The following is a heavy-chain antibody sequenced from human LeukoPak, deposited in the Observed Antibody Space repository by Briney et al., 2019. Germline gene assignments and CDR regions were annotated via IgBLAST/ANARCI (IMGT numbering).Heavy chain of an antibody. D-gene: IGHD3-22*01. CDR1: GFTFDDYA. CDR3: AKEQTYYYDSSGYFDY. J-gene: IGHJ4*02. Sequence: GGSLRLSCAASGFTFDDYAVHLVRQSAGKNLTCVSLIGGDGGSTYYADSVKGRFTISRDNSKNSLYLQMNSLRTEDTALYYGAKEQTYYYDSSGYFDYWGQGTLVTVSS. V-gene: IGHV3-43*02. CDR2: IGGDGGST.